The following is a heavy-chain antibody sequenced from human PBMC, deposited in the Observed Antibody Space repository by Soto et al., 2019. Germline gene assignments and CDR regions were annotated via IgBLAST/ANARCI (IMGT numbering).Heavy chain of an antibody. J-gene: IGHJ4*02. Sequence: ASVKVSCKSSGNAFTGYYIHWVRQAPGQGLEWMGWINPNSGDTNYAQKFQGRVTMTRDTSFSTAYMELSSLRSDDTAVYYCATRYSYVHFWGQGTLVTVSS. CDR1: GNAFTGYY. V-gene: IGHV1-2*02. CDR3: ATRYSYVHF. CDR2: INPNSGDT. D-gene: IGHD5-18*01.